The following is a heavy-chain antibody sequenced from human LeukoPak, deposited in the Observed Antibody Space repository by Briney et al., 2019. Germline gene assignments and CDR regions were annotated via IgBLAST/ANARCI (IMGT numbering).Heavy chain of an antibody. CDR3: ALYSGSYYFAFDI. CDR1: GYSVSRGYY. CDR2: IYHSGST. J-gene: IGHJ3*02. Sequence: SETLSLTCTVSGYSVSRGYYWGWIRQPPGKGLEWIGSIYHSGSTYYNPSLKSRVTTSVDTSKNQFSLKLSSVTAADTAVYYCALYSGSYYFAFDIWGQGAMVTVSS. V-gene: IGHV4-38-2*02. D-gene: IGHD1-26*01.